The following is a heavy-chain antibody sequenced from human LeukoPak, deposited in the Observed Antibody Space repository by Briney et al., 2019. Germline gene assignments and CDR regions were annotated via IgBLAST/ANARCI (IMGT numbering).Heavy chain of an antibody. D-gene: IGHD3-10*01. V-gene: IGHV3-23*01. CDR3: AKDRYYGSGSYRVYFAY. Sequence: GGSLRLSCAASGFTFSSYAMSWVRQAPGKGLEWVSGISGSGGSTYYADSVKGRFTISRDNSKNTLYLQMNSLRAEDTAVYYCAKDRYYGSGSYRVYFAYWGQGTLVTVSS. J-gene: IGHJ4*02. CDR2: ISGSGGST. CDR1: GFTFSSYA.